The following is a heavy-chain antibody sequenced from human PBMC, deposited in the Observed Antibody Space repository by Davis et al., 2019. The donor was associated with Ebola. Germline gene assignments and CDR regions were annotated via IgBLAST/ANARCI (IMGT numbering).Heavy chain of an antibody. V-gene: IGHV3-23*01. D-gene: IGHD3-3*01. Sequence: GESLKISCAASGFTFSSYAMSWVRQAPGKGLEWVSAISGSGGSTYYADSVKGRFTISRDNSKNTLYLQMNSLRSEDTAVYYCARSKYYDFWSGYPPFDYWGQGTLVTVSS. CDR2: ISGSGGST. J-gene: IGHJ4*02. CDR3: ARSKYYDFWSGYPPFDY. CDR1: GFTFSSYA.